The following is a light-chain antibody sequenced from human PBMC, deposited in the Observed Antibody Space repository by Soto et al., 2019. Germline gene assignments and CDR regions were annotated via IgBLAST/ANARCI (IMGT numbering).Light chain of an antibody. Sequence: EIVLTQSPGTLSLSPGARATLSCRASQSVNGNFLAWYQQKPGQAPRLLIYAASSRATGGPDRFSGSGSGTDFSLTISRLEPEDFAVYYCQQYGSSLRTFGQGTKLEIK. CDR2: AAS. J-gene: IGKJ2*01. CDR1: QSVNGNF. CDR3: QQYGSSLRT. V-gene: IGKV3-20*01.